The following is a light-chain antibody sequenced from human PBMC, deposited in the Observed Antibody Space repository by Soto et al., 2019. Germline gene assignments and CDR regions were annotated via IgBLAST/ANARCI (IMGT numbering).Light chain of an antibody. V-gene: IGKV3-15*01. CDR1: QSVNSN. Sequence: EIVMTQSPATLSVSPGERATLSCRASQSVNSNLAWYQRKRGQAPRLLIFYASTRAPGIPSGFSGSGSGTEFTLTISSLQSEDFAVYYCQQYNTWPGTFGQGTEVEIK. J-gene: IGKJ1*01. CDR2: YAS. CDR3: QQYNTWPGT.